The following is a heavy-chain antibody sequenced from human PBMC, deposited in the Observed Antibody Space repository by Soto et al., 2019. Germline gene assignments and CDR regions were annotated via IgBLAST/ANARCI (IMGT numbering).Heavy chain of an antibody. CDR3: AILYYYDSGDYYSNYQYYGMDV. CDR2: MHPYGGST. J-gene: IGHJ6*02. V-gene: IGHV1-46*01. CDR1: GVTFTSFY. D-gene: IGHD3-22*01. Sequence: ASVKVPCKASGVTFTSFYMHWVRQAPGQGPEWMGIMHPYGGSTGYAQKFQGRVTLTRDTSTRTDYMELSSLRSDDTAVYYCAILYYYDSGDYYSNYQYYGMDVWGQGTTVTVSS.